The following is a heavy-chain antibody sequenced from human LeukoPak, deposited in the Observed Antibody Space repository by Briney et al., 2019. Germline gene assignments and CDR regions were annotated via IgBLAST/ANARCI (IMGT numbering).Heavy chain of an antibody. D-gene: IGHD3-3*01. J-gene: IGHJ1*01. CDR1: GGSISSSSYY. CDR3: ARPIHYDFWSGSEYFQH. Sequence: SETLSLTCTVSGGSISSSSYYWGWIRQPPGKGLEWIGSIYYSGSTYYNPSLKSRVTISVDTSKNQFSLKLSSVTAADTAVYYCARPIHYDFWSGSEYFQHWGQGTLVTVSS. V-gene: IGHV4-39*01. CDR2: IYYSGST.